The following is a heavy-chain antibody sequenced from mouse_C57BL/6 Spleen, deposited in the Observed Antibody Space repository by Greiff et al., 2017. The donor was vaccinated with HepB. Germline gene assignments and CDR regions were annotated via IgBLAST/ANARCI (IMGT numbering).Heavy chain of an antibody. J-gene: IGHJ3*01. V-gene: IGHV1-81*01. CDR2: IYPRSGNT. Sequence: VQLQQSGAELARPGASVKLSCKASGYTFTSYGISWVKQRTGQGLEWIGEIYPRSGNTYYNEKFKGKATLTADKSSSTAYMELRSLTSEDSAVYFCARSRDYGSSYPRVAYWGQGTLVTVSA. CDR3: ARSRDYGSSYPRVAY. CDR1: GYTFTSYG. D-gene: IGHD1-1*01.